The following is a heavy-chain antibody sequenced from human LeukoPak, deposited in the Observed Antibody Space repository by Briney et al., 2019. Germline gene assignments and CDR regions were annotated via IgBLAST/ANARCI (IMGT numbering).Heavy chain of an antibody. Sequence: PSETLSLTCTVSGGSVSFASYWTWIRQPPCKGVVWTAHIYNGVNTNYNPSLKSRVTISVDTSKNQFSLRLNSVTAADTAVYYCARSRAFNSGAFDPWGQGSLVTVSS. J-gene: IGHJ5*02. CDR1: GGSVSFASY. V-gene: IGHV4-61*01. CDR2: IYNGVNT. D-gene: IGHD1-26*01. CDR3: ARSRAFNSGAFDP.